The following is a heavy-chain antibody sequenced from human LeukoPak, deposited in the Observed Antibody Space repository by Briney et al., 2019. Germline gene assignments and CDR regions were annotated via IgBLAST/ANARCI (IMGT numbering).Heavy chain of an antibody. CDR1: GFTFSSYA. Sequence: GGSLRLSCAASGFTFSSYAMHWVRQAPGKGLEWVAVISYDGSNKYYADSVKGRFTISRDNSKNTLYLQMNSLRAEDTAVYYCARALILGATATDYWGHGALVTVSS. J-gene: IGHJ4*01. CDR2: ISYDGSNK. CDR3: ARALILGATATDY. V-gene: IGHV3-30-3*01. D-gene: IGHD1-26*01.